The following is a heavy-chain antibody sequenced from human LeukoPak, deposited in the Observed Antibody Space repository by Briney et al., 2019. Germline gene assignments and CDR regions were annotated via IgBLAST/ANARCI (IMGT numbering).Heavy chain of an antibody. CDR3: ARSGHIAAAGTAMDY. Sequence: GGSLRLSCAASGFTFSSYGMNWVRQAPGKGLEWVSVISGSGGATYYADSVKGRFTISRDNSKNTLYLQMNSLRAEDTAVYYCARSGHIAAAGTAMDYWGQGTLVTVSS. CDR2: ISGSGGAT. CDR1: GFTFSSYG. J-gene: IGHJ4*02. V-gene: IGHV3-23*01. D-gene: IGHD6-13*01.